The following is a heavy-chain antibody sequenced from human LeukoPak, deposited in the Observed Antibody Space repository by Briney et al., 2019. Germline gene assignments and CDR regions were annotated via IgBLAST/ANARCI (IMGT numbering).Heavy chain of an antibody. Sequence: SGGSLRLSCAASGFTFSDYYMSWIRQAPGKGLEWVSYISSSGSTIYYAGSVKGRFTISRDNAKNSLYLQMNSLRAEDTAVYYCARGGAATVKYYGDSYWGQGTLVTVSS. V-gene: IGHV3-11*04. J-gene: IGHJ4*02. D-gene: IGHD4-17*01. CDR3: ARGGAATVKYYGDSY. CDR1: GFTFSDYY. CDR2: ISSSGSTI.